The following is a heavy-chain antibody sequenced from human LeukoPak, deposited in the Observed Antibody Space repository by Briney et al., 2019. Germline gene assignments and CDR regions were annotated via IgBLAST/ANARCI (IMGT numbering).Heavy chain of an antibody. D-gene: IGHD1-26*01. CDR2: ISYDGSNK. V-gene: IGHV3-30-3*01. Sequence: GRSLRLSCAASGFTFSSYAMHWVRQAPGKGLEWVAVISYDGSNKYYADSVKGRFTISRDNSKNTLYLQMNSLRAEDTAVYYCARDRSLQWEQRSSYFDYWGQGTPVTVSS. CDR1: GFTFSSYA. CDR3: ARDRSLQWEQRSSYFDY. J-gene: IGHJ4*02.